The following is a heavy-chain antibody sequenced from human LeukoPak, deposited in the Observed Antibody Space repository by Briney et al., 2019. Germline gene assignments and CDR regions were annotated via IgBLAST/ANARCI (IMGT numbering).Heavy chain of an antibody. D-gene: IGHD5-12*01. V-gene: IGHV4-38-2*02. CDR2: IYHSGST. Sequence: SETLSLTCTVSGYSLSSGYYWGWIRQPPGKGLEWIGSIYHSGSTYYNPSLNIRVTISVDTSKNQFSPKLPSVTAADTAVYYCARDDEWLPAGDYYGMDVWGQGTTVTVSS. CDR3: ARDDEWLPAGDYYGMDV. CDR1: GYSLSSGYY. J-gene: IGHJ6*02.